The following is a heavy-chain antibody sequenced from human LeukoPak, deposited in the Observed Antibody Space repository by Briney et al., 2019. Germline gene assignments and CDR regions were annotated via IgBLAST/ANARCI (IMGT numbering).Heavy chain of an antibody. V-gene: IGHV1-18*01. J-gene: IGHJ4*02. Sequence: GASVKVSCKASGYTFTSYGISWVRQAPGQGLEWMGWISAYNGNANYVQRLQGRVTLTTDTSTSTAHMELRSLGSDDTAVYYCAREAYTTGADYCGQGTLVTVSS. CDR3: AREAYTTGADY. CDR2: ISAYNGNA. CDR1: GYTFTSYG. D-gene: IGHD3-16*01.